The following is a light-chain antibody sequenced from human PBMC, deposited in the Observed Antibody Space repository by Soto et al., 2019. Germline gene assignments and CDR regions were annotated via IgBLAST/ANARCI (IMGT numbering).Light chain of an antibody. CDR2: DVS. CDR1: SSDVGGYNF. J-gene: IGLJ1*01. CDR3: SSYTSSSTHV. Sequence: QSVLTQPASVSGSPGQSITISCTGSSSDVGGYNFVSWYQQLPGKVPKLMIYDVSSRPSGVSDRFSGSKSGNTASLTISGLQAEDEGDYYCSSYTSSSTHVFGSGTKVTVL. V-gene: IGLV2-14*03.